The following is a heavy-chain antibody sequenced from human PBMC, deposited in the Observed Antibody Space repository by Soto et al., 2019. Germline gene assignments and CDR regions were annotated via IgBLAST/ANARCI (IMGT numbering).Heavy chain of an antibody. Sequence: QVQLVQSGAEMKKPGASVKVSWKASGYTFTSHEINWMRQTTGQGLEWMGWMNPNSGHTNYAQKFQGRVTMTRDTSISTAYMELTNLRSEDTAIYYCASDMSTNWGQGTLVTVSS. D-gene: IGHD2-2*01. CDR3: ASDMSTN. J-gene: IGHJ4*02. CDR1: GYTFTSHE. CDR2: MNPNSGHT. V-gene: IGHV1-8*01.